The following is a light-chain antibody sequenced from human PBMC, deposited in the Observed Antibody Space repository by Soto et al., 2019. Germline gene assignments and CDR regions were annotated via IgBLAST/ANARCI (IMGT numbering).Light chain of an antibody. CDR2: LGS. J-gene: IGKJ3*01. V-gene: IGKV2-28*01. Sequence: DVVMTQSPLSLPVTPGEPASISCRSSQSLLYTNGYNYLDWYLQKPGQSPQLLIYLGSYRASGVPDRFTGSGSGTDFTLKISRVEAEDVGVYYCMQARQTPFPFGPGTKVNI. CDR1: QSLLYTNGYNY. CDR3: MQARQTPFP.